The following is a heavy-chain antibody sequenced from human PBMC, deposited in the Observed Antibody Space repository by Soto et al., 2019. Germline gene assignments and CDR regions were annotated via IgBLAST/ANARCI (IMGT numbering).Heavy chain of an antibody. CDR1: GGTFSSYA. CDR2: IIPIFGTA. CDR3: TTDHRITMIVVPWGGEDYFDY. Sequence: QVQLVQSGAEVKKPGSSVKVSCKASGGTFSSYAISWVRQAPGQGLEWMGGIIPIFGTANYAQKFQGRVTITADESTSTAYMELSSLRSEDTAVYYCTTDHRITMIVVPWGGEDYFDYWGQGTLVTVSS. V-gene: IGHV1-69*01. D-gene: IGHD3-22*01. J-gene: IGHJ4*02.